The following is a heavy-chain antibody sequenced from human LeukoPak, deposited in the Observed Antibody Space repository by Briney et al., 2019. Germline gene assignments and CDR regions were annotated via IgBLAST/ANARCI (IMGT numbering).Heavy chain of an antibody. J-gene: IGHJ4*02. Sequence: SETLSLTCTVSGGSISSYYWNWIRQPPGKGLEWIGYIYYSWTTNYNPSLKSRVSMSVDTSKNQFSLKLSSVTAADTAVYYCAKRGLWSYYFDYWGQGTLVTVSS. V-gene: IGHV4-59*01. CDR1: GGSISSYY. D-gene: IGHD3-10*01. CDR2: IYYSWTT. CDR3: AKRGLWSYYFDY.